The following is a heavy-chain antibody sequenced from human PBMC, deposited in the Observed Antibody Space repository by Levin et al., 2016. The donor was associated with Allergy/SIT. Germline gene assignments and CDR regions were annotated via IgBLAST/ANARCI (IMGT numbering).Heavy chain of an antibody. V-gene: IGHV3-23*01. CDR3: AKDIPGGYVGMDV. Sequence: WIRQPPGKGLEWVSAISGSGGSTYYADSVKGRFTISRDNSKNTLYLQMNSLRAEDTAVYYCAKDIPGGYVGMDVWGQGATVTVSS. CDR2: ISGSGGST. J-gene: IGHJ6*02. D-gene: IGHD5-12*01.